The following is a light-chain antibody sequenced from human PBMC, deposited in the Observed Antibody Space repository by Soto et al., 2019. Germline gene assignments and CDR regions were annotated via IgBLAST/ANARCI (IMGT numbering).Light chain of an antibody. J-gene: IGKJ2*01. CDR2: AAS. V-gene: IGKV1-39*01. CDR3: QQSYSAPYT. Sequence: DIQMTQSPSSLSASVGDRVTITCRASQSIYSSLNWYHQKPGKATKLLIYAASNLQSGVPSRFSGGGSGTDFTLSISSLQPEDFATYYCQQSYSAPYTFGQGTKLEI. CDR1: QSIYSS.